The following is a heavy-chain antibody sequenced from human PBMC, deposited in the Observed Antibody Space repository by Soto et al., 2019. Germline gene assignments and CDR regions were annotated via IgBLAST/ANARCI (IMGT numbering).Heavy chain of an antibody. V-gene: IGHV1-69*01. CDR1: GGTFNTYT. CDR3: ARIPRYAYPTSDPLDN. D-gene: IGHD5-12*01. CDR2: ILPIMGSV. J-gene: IGHJ4*02. Sequence: QVHLVQSGSEVKKPGSSVTVSCKASGGTFNTYTFSWVRQAPGQGLEWMGSILPIMGSVNYAHDFRGRLSITADPYTTTAYMELTSLTSHDTASYYCARIPRYAYPTSDPLDNWGQGTLVTVSS.